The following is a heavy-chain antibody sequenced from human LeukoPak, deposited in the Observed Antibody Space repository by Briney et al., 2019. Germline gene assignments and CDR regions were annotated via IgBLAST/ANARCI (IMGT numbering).Heavy chain of an antibody. CDR3: TTDGLVLLWFGELLGPDY. J-gene: IGHJ4*02. CDR1: GFTFSSYG. Sequence: GRSLRLSCAASGFTFSSYGMHWVRQAPGKGLEWVAVIWYGGSNKYYADSVKGRFTISRDNSKNTLYLQMNSLRAEDTAVYYCTTDGLVLLWFGELLGPDYWGQGTLVTVSS. CDR2: IWYGGSNK. V-gene: IGHV3-33*08. D-gene: IGHD3-10*01.